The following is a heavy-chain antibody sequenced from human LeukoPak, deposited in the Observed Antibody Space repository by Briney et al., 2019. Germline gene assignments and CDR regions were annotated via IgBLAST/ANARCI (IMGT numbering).Heavy chain of an antibody. J-gene: IGHJ4*02. CDR3: ARVRYSSGWPDY. Sequence: SETLSLTCTVSGYSISSGYYWSWIRQPPGKGLEWIGYIYHSGSTYYNPSLKSRVTISVDRSKNQFSLKLSSVTAADTAVYYCARVRYSSGWPDYWGQGTLVTVSS. CDR1: GYSISSGYY. CDR2: IYHSGST. V-gene: IGHV4-38-2*02. D-gene: IGHD6-19*01.